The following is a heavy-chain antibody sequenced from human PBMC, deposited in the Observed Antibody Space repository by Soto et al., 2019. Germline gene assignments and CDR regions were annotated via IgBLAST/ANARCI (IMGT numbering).Heavy chain of an antibody. D-gene: IGHD3-10*01. CDR2: ISWNSGSI. CDR1: GFTFDDYA. Sequence: EVQLVESGGGLVQPGRSLRLSCAASGFTFDDYAMHWVRQAPGKGLEWVSGISWNSGSIGYADSVKGRFTISRDNAKNSLYLQMNSLRAEDTALYYCAKGLGLWFGELSHFDYWGQGTLVTVSS. J-gene: IGHJ4*02. CDR3: AKGLGLWFGELSHFDY. V-gene: IGHV3-9*01.